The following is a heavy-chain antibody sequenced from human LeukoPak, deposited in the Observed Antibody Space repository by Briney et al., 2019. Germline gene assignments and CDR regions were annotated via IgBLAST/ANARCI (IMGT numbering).Heavy chain of an antibody. CDR1: GFIFSNYG. CDR2: ISASGSGGST. V-gene: IGHV3-23*01. Sequence: GGSLRLSCAASGFIFSNYGMNWVRQAPGKGLEWVAAISASGSGGSTYYADPVKGRFTISRDNSKNTLYLQMNSLRAEDTAVYYCAKDQWSRGSSPVWFDPWGQGTLVTVSS. D-gene: IGHD2-2*01. CDR3: AKDQWSRGSSPVWFDP. J-gene: IGHJ5*02.